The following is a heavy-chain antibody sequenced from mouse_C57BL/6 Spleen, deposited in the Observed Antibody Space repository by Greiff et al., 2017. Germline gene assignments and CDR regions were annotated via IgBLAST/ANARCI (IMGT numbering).Heavy chain of an antibody. CDR2: INPSNGGT. V-gene: IGHV1-53*01. CDR1: GYTFTSYW. J-gene: IGHJ2*01. Sequence: VQLQQPGTELVKPGASVKLSCKASGYTFTSYWMHWVKQRPGQGLEWLGNINPSNGGTNYNEKFQSKATLTVDKSSSTAYMQLSSLTSEDSAVYYCARGGYDGPYFDYWGQGTTLTVSS. D-gene: IGHD2-2*01. CDR3: ARGGYDGPYFDY.